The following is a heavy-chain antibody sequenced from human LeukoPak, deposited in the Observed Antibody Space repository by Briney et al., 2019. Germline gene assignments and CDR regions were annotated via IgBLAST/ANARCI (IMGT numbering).Heavy chain of an antibody. CDR1: GGTFSSYA. D-gene: IGHD2-8*01. Sequence: GASVKVSCKASGGTFSSYAISWVRQAPGQGLEWMGRIIPILGIANYAQKFQGRVTITADKSTSTAYMELSSQRSEDTAVYYCAREKPLGYCTNGVCYSGWFDPWGQGTLVTVSS. CDR3: AREKPLGYCTNGVCYSGWFDP. CDR2: IIPILGIA. V-gene: IGHV1-69*04. J-gene: IGHJ5*02.